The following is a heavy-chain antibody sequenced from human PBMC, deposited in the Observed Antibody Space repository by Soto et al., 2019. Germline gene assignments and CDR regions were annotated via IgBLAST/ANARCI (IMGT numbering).Heavy chain of an antibody. CDR1: GGSISTSSFY. Sequence: QVQLQESGPGLVKPSETLSLTCTVSGGSISTSSFYWGWIRQPPGKGLEWIGTIYYNGATQYNPSLRNRVTISVDTSKNQFSLKLNSVTAADTAVYFCAKEGRGSSWYGGNYWGQGTLVTVSS. D-gene: IGHD6-13*01. V-gene: IGHV4-39*01. CDR2: IYYNGAT. CDR3: AKEGRGSSWYGGNY. J-gene: IGHJ4*02.